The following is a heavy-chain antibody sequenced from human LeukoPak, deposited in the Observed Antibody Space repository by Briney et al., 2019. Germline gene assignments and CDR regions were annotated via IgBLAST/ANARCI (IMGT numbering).Heavy chain of an antibody. CDR1: GYTFTGYF. CDR2: INPNSGGT. CDR3: ARVSEYYYFDY. J-gene: IGHJ4*02. D-gene: IGHD2/OR15-2a*01. V-gene: IGHV1-2*02. Sequence: ASVKVSCKASGYTFTGYFMPWVRQAPGQGPEWMGWINPNSGGTNYAQKFQGRVIMTRDTSISTTYMELSRLRSDDTAVYYCARVSEYYYFDYWGQGTLVTVSS.